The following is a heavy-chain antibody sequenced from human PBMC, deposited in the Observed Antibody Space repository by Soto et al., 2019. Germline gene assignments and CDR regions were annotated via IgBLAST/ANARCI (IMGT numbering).Heavy chain of an antibody. Sequence: GGSLRLSCAASGFTFSSYWMSWVRQAPGKGLEWVANIHPDGSGKFYVVSVKGRSSISRDNAKNSLYLQMNSLRAEDTAVYYCASNSDYIFDFWGQGALVTVSS. V-gene: IGHV3-7*01. CDR1: GFTFSSYW. D-gene: IGHD3-16*01. CDR2: IHPDGSGK. CDR3: ASNSDYIFDF. J-gene: IGHJ4*02.